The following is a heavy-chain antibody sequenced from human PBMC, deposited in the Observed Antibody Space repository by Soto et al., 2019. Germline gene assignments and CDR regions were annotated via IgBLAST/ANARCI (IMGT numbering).Heavy chain of an antibody. CDR1: GFTFSNAW. J-gene: IGHJ4*02. Sequence: LRLSCAASGFTFSNAWMSWVRQAPGKGLEWVGRIKSKTDGGTTDYAAPVKGRFTISRDDSKNTLYLQMNSLKTEDTAVYYCNSFSYSRITGTTGPGYWGQGTLVTVSS. CDR3: NSFSYSRITGTTGPGY. CDR2: IKSKTDGGTT. D-gene: IGHD1-7*01. V-gene: IGHV3-15*01.